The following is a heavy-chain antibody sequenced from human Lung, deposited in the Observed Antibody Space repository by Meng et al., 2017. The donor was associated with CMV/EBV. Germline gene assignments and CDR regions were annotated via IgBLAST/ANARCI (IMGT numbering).Heavy chain of an antibody. Sequence: SXTLSFXCTVSGGSVSSGSYYWSWIRQPPGKGLEWIGYIYYSGSTNYNPSLKSRVTISVDTSKNQFSLKLSSVTAADTAVYYCAITYSSSWYFYWGQGTLGTVSS. J-gene: IGHJ4*02. V-gene: IGHV4-61*01. CDR2: IYYSGST. CDR1: GGSVSSGSYY. D-gene: IGHD6-13*01. CDR3: AITYSSSWYFY.